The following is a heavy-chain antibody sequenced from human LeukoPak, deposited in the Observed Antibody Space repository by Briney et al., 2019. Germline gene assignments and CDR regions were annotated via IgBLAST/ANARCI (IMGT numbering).Heavy chain of an antibody. CDR1: GFSFDDYG. CDR3: ARVSGGDGYNYGYYYYCMDV. J-gene: IGHJ6*03. V-gene: IGHV3-20*04. CDR2: INWNGGSR. D-gene: IGHD5-24*01. Sequence: PGGSLRLSCAASGFSFDDYGMSWVRQAPGKGLEWVSGINWNGGSRGYADSVKGRFTISRDNAKNSLYLQMNSLRAEDTALYYCARVSGGDGYNYGYYYYCMDVWGKGTTVTVSS.